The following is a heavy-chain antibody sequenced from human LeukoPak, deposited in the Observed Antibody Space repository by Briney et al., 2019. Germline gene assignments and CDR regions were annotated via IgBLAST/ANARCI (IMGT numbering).Heavy chain of an antibody. CDR2: ISYDGSNK. V-gene: IGHV3-30-3*01. CDR3: ARDQSPMYYFDY. J-gene: IGHJ4*02. Sequence: GGSLSLSCAASGLTFSSYAMHWVRQAPGKGLEWVAVISYDGSNKYYADSVKGRFTISRDNSKNTLYLQMNSLRAEDTAVYYCARDQSPMYYFDYWGQGTLVTVSS. CDR1: GLTFSSYA.